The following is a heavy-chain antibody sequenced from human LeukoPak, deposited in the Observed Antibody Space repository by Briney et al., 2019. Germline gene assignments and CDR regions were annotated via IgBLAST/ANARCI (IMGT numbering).Heavy chain of an antibody. CDR2: IKYDSSTI. Sequence: GGSLRLSCVASGFAFNIYSMNWVRQAPGKGLEWVSYIKYDSSTIYYGDSVKGRFTISRDNAKSSLYLQMNSLRAEDTAVYYCARSGWVGTTTRYYGLDVWGQGTTVTVSS. CDR1: GFAFNIYS. J-gene: IGHJ6*02. D-gene: IGHD1-26*01. V-gene: IGHV3-48*04. CDR3: ARSGWVGTTTRYYGLDV.